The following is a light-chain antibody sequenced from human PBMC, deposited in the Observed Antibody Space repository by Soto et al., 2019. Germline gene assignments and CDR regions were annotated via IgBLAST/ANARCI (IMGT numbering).Light chain of an antibody. CDR1: QSVSSN. V-gene: IGKV3-15*01. J-gene: IGKJ1*01. CDR2: VAS. CDR3: QQYNNWLWT. Sequence: EIVMTQSPATLSVSPGERASLSCRASQSVSSNLAWYQQKPGQAPRLLIYVASTRAAVIPGRFSGSESGTEFTLTITSLQSEDLAVYYCQQYNNWLWTFGQGTKVEVK.